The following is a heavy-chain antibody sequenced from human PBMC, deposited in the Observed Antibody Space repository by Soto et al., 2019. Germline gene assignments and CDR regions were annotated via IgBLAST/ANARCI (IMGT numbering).Heavy chain of an antibody. CDR1: GFTFSNAW. J-gene: IGHJ6*02. CDR2: IKSKTDGGTT. V-gene: IGHV3-15*07. Sequence: GGSLRLSCAASGFTFSNAWMNWVRQAPGKGLEWVGRIKSKTDGGTTDYAAPVKGRFTISRDDSKNTLYLQMNSLKTEDTAVYYCTTELAAAGPLYFGYYYYGMDVWGQGTTVTVSS. CDR3: TTELAAAGPLYFGYYYYGMDV. D-gene: IGHD6-13*01.